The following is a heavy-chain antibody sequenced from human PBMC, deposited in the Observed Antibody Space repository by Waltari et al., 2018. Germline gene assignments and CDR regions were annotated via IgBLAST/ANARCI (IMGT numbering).Heavy chain of an antibody. CDR1: GGTFSSYA. V-gene: IGHV1-69*04. CDR2: IIPIRGIA. Sequence: QVQLVQSGAEVKKPGSSVKVSCKASGGTFSSYAISWVRQAPGQGLEWMGRIIPIRGIANDAQKFQGRVTITADKSTSTAYMELSSLRSEDTAVYYCARVGYCSGGSCYPDYGMDVWGQGTTVTVSS. J-gene: IGHJ6*02. CDR3: ARVGYCSGGSCYPDYGMDV. D-gene: IGHD2-15*01.